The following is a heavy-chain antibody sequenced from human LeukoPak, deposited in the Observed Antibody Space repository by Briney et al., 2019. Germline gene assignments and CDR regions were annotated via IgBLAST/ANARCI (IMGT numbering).Heavy chain of an antibody. V-gene: IGHV3-23*01. J-gene: IGHJ4*02. CDR1: GFTFSIYG. Sequence: GGSLRLSCAASGFTFSIYGMSWVRQAPGKGLEWVPAISGSGSSTYYADSVKGRFTISRDNSKNTLYLQVNSLRAEDTAVYYCAKDLRGSYYYALDYWGQGTLVTVSS. D-gene: IGHD1-26*01. CDR2: ISGSGSST. CDR3: AKDLRGSYYYALDY.